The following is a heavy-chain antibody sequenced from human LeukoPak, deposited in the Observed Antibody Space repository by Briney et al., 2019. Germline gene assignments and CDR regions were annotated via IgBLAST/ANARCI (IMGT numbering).Heavy chain of an antibody. J-gene: IGHJ5*02. Sequence: ARSMRLSCAASGFTFSNYWMHWVRQGPGTGLALVARISTDGSNTSSGDFVKARFTVSRDNAKNTVYLQMNSLRAEDTGVYYCAKDNSPGWFGPWGQGTLVTVSS. CDR2: ISTDGSNT. V-gene: IGHV3-74*01. CDR1: GFTFSNYW. CDR3: AKDNSPGWFGP. D-gene: IGHD4-11*01.